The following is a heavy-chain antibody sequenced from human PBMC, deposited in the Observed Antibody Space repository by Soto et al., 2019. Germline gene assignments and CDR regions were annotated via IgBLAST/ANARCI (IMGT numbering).Heavy chain of an antibody. V-gene: IGHV1-3*01. Sequence: GASVKVSCKASGNTFTSYAMHWVRQAPGQRLEWMGWINAGNGNTKYSQKFQGRVTITRDTSASTAYMELSSLRSEDTAVYYCARGGITGTAYYYYYGMDVWGQGTTVTVSS. CDR1: GNTFTSYA. CDR2: INAGNGNT. CDR3: ARGGITGTAYYYYYGMDV. J-gene: IGHJ6*02. D-gene: IGHD1-7*01.